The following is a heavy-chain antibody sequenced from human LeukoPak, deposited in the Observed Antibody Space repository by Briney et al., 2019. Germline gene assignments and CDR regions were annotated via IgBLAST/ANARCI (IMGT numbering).Heavy chain of an antibody. CDR1: GDSVSSNSAA. D-gene: IGHD1-7*01. CDR2: TYYRSKWYN. J-gene: IGHJ5*02. V-gene: IGHV6-1*01. Sequence: SQTLSLTCAISGDSVSSNSAAWNWIRQSPSRGLEWLGRTYYRSKWYNDYAVSVKSRITINPDTSKNQFSLQLNSVTPEDTAVYYCARSSSYYNWNYGHWFDPWGQGTLVTVSS. CDR3: ARSSSYYNWNYGHWFDP.